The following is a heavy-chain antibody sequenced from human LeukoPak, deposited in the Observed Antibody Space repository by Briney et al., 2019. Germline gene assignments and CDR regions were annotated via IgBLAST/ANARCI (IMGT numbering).Heavy chain of an antibody. CDR2: INPNSGRT. J-gene: IGHJ4*02. CDR3: ARGRSGLAAAGTYDY. V-gene: IGHV1-8*01. Sequence: RASVKVSCKASGYTFTSSDINWVCQAAGQGLEWMGWINPNSGRTGYAQKFQGRVTMTENTSISTAYMELSSLRFDDTAVYYCARGRSGLAAAGTYDYWGQGTLITVSS. D-gene: IGHD6-25*01. CDR1: GYTFTSSD.